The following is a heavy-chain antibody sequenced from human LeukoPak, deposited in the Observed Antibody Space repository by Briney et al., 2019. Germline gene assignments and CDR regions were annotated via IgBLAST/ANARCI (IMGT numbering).Heavy chain of an antibody. CDR1: GGSISSGGYS. V-gene: IGHV4-30-2*01. CDR3: ARDSPRMGQGLDR. J-gene: IGHJ5*02. Sequence: KPSETLSLTCAVSGGSISSGGYSWSWIRQPPGKGLEWIGYIYHSGSTYYNPSPKSRVTISVDRSKNQFSLKLSSVTAADTAVYYCARDSPRMGQGLDRWGQGTLVTVSS. D-gene: IGHD1-26*01. CDR2: IYHSGST.